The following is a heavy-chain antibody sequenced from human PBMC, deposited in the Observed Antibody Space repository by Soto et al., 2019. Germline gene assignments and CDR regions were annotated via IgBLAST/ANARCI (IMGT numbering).Heavy chain of an antibody. CDR2: IYPDDSDT. Sequence: GESLKISCKGSGYSFASSYWIAWVRQMPGKGLEWMGVIYPDDSDTRYNPTFQGQVTISADKSINTAYLQMNSLRDEDTAVYYCAEDLTVVRGLIYYGMDVWGQGTTVTVSS. D-gene: IGHD3-10*01. CDR3: AEDLTVVRGLIYYGMDV. V-gene: IGHV5-51*01. J-gene: IGHJ6*02. CDR1: GYSFASSYW.